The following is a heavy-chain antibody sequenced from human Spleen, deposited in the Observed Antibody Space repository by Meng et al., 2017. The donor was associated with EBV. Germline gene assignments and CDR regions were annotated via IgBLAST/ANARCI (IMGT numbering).Heavy chain of an antibody. Sequence: PGPRNASQPFPHPCDITGDRVSGNSASCNWIRQSPSRRLEWLGSTYYRSKWYFDYAVSVKSRITINPDTSTNQFSLQLKSVTPEDTAVYFCAKGLQQQLGRFSDNWFDPWGQGTLVTVSS. CDR1: GDRVSGNSAS. D-gene: IGHD4-11*01. J-gene: IGHJ5*02. CDR3: AKGLQQQLGRFSDNWFDP. V-gene: IGHV6-1*01. CDR2: TYYRSKWYF.